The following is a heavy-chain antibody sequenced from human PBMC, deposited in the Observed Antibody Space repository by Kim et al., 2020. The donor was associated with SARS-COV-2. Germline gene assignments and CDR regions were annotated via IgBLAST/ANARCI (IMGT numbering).Heavy chain of an antibody. Sequence: ISHADSGGGRFTISRDNSKHMLYLQMNSLSAEDTAVYYCGKDFSGWSDYWGQGTLVTVSS. V-gene: IGHV3-23*01. CDR3: GKDFSGWSDY. J-gene: IGHJ4*02. CDR2: I. D-gene: IGHD6-19*01.